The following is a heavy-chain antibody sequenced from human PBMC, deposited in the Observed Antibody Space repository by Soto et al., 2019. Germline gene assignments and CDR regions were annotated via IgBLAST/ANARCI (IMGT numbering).Heavy chain of an antibody. V-gene: IGHV4-39*01. CDR2: IYYSGIT. CDR3: ARDGSN. J-gene: IGHJ4*02. CDR1: GVSISNRSYY. Sequence: SETLSLTCTVSGVSISNRSYYWGWIRRPPGKGLDGIGTIYYSGITYYNPTLKSRVTISVDTSKNQFSLKLTSVTAADTAVYYCARDGSNWGQGTLVTVSS.